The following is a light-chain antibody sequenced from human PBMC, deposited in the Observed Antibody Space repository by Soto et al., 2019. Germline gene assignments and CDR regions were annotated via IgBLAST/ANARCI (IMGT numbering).Light chain of an antibody. Sequence: QSVLTQPPSVSGAPRQRVTISCTGSSSNIGAGYDVQWYQHLPGTAPKLLIYGNSQRPSGVPDRLSGSKSGTSASLAITGLQAEDEADYYCQSYDSSLSGSYVFGTGTKVTVL. CDR1: SSNIGAGYD. CDR2: GNS. V-gene: IGLV1-40*01. CDR3: QSYDSSLSGSYV. J-gene: IGLJ1*01.